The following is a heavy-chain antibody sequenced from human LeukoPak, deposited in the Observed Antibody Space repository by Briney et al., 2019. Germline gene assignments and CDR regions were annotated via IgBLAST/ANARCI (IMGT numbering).Heavy chain of an antibody. CDR2: ISGSGGST. D-gene: IGHD6-19*01. V-gene: IGHV3-23*01. J-gene: IGHJ4*02. Sequence: GRSLRLSCAASGFTFSSYAMHWVRQAPGKGLEWVSAISGSGGSTYYADSVKGRFTISRDNSKDTLYLQMNSLRAEDTAVYYCAKEGGIAVAGLDYWGQGTLVTVSS. CDR1: GFTFSSYA. CDR3: AKEGGIAVAGLDY.